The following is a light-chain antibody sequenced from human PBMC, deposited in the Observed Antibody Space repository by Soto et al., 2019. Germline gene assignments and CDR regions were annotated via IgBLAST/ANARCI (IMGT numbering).Light chain of an antibody. V-gene: IGKV1-39*01. J-gene: IGKJ4*01. Sequence: DIKITQSPSSLSASVGDRVTITCRASQSISSYLNWYQQKPGKAPKLLIYATSSLQSGVPSRFSGSGAGPDFTLTISSLQPEDVAADYCQQSYSTTRTFGGGTKVDIK. CDR2: ATS. CDR1: QSISSY. CDR3: QQSYSTTRT.